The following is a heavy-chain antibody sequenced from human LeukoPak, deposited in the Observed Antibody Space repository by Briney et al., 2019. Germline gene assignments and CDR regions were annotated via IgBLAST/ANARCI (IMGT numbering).Heavy chain of an antibody. J-gene: IGHJ4*02. CDR3: ARGGGDVYNVFDY. CDR2: IYYSGST. CDR1: GGSISSGGYY. D-gene: IGHD5-24*01. V-gene: IGHV4-31*03. Sequence: SETLSLTCTVSGGSISSGGYYWSWLRQHPGKGLEWIGYIYYSGSTYYNPSHKSRVSISVDTSKNQFSLKLSSVNAADTAVYYCARGGGDVYNVFDYWGQGTLVTVSS.